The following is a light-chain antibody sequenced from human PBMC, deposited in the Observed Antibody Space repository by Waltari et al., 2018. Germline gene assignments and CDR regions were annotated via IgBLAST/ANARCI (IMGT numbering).Light chain of an antibody. J-gene: IGKJ2*01. Sequence: EIVLTQSPRTLSSYPGERATPSCRASQSVSNSYLAWYQQKPSQAPRLLIYGASSRATGIPDRFSGSGSGTDFTLTISRLEPEDFAVYYCQQYGSSPYTFGQGTKLEIK. CDR3: QQYGSSPYT. CDR2: GAS. CDR1: QSVSNSY. V-gene: IGKV3-20*01.